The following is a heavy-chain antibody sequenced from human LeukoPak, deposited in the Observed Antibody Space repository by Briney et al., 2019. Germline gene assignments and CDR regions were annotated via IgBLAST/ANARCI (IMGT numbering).Heavy chain of an antibody. J-gene: IGHJ3*02. V-gene: IGHV3-30*03. CDR3: ARDNLQAQAFDI. Sequence: GRSLRLSCAASGFTFSSHGMHWVRQAPGKGLEWVAVISYDGSNTYYADSVKGRFTISRDNSKKTLYLQMNSLRAEDTAVYYCARDNLQAQAFDIWGQGTMVTVSS. CDR1: GFTFSSHG. CDR2: ISYDGSNT. D-gene: IGHD4-11*01.